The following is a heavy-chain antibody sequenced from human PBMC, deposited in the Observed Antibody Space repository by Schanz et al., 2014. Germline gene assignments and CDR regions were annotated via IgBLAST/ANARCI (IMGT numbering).Heavy chain of an antibody. CDR3: ARPPHDSSGYYPFDY. V-gene: IGHV3-21*04. CDR1: TSIFNHAW. CDR2: VSSRSDEI. J-gene: IGHJ4*02. Sequence: EVQLVESGGGLVKPGGSLRLSCAASTSIFNHAWMSWVRQAPGKGLEWVAAVSSRSDEIKYADSVRGRFTISRDNAKNSLYLQMNSLTAEDTAVYYCARPPHDSSGYYPFDYWGQGTLVTVSS. D-gene: IGHD3-22*01.